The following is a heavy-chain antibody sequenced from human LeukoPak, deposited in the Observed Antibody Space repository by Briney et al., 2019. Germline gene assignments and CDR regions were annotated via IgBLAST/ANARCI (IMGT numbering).Heavy chain of an antibody. J-gene: IGHJ4*02. V-gene: IGHV1-69*06. CDR1: GGTFSSYA. CDR2: IIPIFGTA. CDR3: ARAKLVDYYDSSGYYLY. Sequence: SVKVSCKASGGTFSSYAISWVRQAPGQGLEWMGGIIPIFGTANYAQKFQGRVTITADKSTSTAYMELSSLRSEDTAVYYCARAKLVDYYDSSGYYLYWGQGTLVTVSS. D-gene: IGHD3-22*01.